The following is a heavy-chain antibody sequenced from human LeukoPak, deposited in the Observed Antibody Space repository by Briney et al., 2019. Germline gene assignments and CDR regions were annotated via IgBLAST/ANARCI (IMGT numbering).Heavy chain of an antibody. Sequence: GASVKVSCKASGYTFTGYYMHWVRQAPGQGLEWMGWINPNSGGTNYAQKFRGRVTMTRDTSISTAYMELSRLRSDDTAVYYCAREYLVGAMPDYWGQGTLITVSS. CDR3: AREYLVGAMPDY. J-gene: IGHJ4*02. CDR2: INPNSGGT. V-gene: IGHV1-2*02. CDR1: GYTFTGYY. D-gene: IGHD1-26*01.